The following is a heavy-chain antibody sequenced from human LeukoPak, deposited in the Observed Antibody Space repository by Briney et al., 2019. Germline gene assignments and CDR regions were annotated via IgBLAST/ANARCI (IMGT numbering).Heavy chain of an antibody. CDR2: IYYSGST. V-gene: IGHV4-39*01. CDR1: GGSISSSSYY. D-gene: IGHD3-22*01. CDR3: ARQDGGYYYDSSGYYYVGDAFDI. Sequence: PSETLSLTCTVSGGSISSSSYYWGWIRQPPGKGLEWIGSIYYSGSTYYNPSLKSRVTISVDTSKNQCSLKLSSVTAADTAVYYCARQDGGYYYDSSGYYYVGDAFDIWGQGTMVTVSS. J-gene: IGHJ3*02.